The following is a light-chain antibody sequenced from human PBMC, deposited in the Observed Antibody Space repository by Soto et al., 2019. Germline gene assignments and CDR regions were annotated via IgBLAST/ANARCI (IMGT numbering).Light chain of an antibody. V-gene: IGKV3-15*01. CDR2: GAS. CDR1: QSVSSN. J-gene: IGKJ1*01. Sequence: EKVMTQSPATLSVSPGERATLSCRASQSVSSNLAWYQQKPGQAPRLLIYGASTRATGIPARFSGSGSGTEFTLTISSLQSEDFAVYYCQQYNNWPRTFGRGTKVEIK. CDR3: QQYNNWPRT.